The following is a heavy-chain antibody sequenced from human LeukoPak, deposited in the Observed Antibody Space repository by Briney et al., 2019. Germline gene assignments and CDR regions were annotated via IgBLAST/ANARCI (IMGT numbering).Heavy chain of an antibody. V-gene: IGHV1-69*02. Sequence: GASVKVSCKASGGTFSSYTISWVRQAPGQGLEWMGRIIPILGIANYAQKFQGRVTITADKSTSTAYMELSSLRSEDTAVYYCARGIGYCSSTSCYTPLDYYYYMDAWGKGTTVTVSS. CDR3: ARGIGYCSSTSCYTPLDYYYYMDA. CDR2: IIPILGIA. CDR1: GGTFSSYT. J-gene: IGHJ6*03. D-gene: IGHD2-2*02.